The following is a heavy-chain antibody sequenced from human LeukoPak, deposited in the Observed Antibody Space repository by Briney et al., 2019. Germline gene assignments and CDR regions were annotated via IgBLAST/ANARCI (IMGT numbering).Heavy chain of an antibody. V-gene: IGHV4-39*07. D-gene: IGHD1-26*01. J-gene: IGHJ3*02. CDR2: IYYSGIT. CDR1: GGSISSSSYY. CDR3: VRDSGATWGRDAFDI. Sequence: SETLSLTCTVSGGSISSSSYYWGWIRQPPGKRLEWIATIYYSGITYYNPSVQSRVTISVNTSKNQFSLKLSYVTAADTAVYYCVRDSGATWGRDAFDIWGQGTMLTVSS.